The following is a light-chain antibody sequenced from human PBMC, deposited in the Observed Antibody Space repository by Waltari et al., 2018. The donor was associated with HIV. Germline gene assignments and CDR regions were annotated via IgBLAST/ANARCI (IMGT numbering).Light chain of an antibody. Sequence: DIQMTQSPSSLSASVGDRVTITCRASQGIPNSLAWYQQKPGKAPKLLLYAVFRLESGVPSRFSGSGSGTDYTLTISSLQPEDFATYYCQQYYSSPTFGQGTKVEIK. CDR1: QGIPNS. CDR3: QQYYSSPT. CDR2: AVF. V-gene: IGKV1-NL1*01. J-gene: IGKJ1*01.